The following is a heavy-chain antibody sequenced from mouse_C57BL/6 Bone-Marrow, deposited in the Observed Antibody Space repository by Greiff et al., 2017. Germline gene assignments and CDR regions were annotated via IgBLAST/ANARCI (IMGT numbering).Heavy chain of an antibody. CDR2: IDPENGDT. CDR1: GFNIKDDY. Sequence: VQLQQSGAELVRPGASVKMSCTASGFNIKDDYMHWVKQRPEQGLEWIGWIDPENGDTEYASKFQGKATITADTSSNTAYLQLSSLTSEDTAVYYGTTWCHYYCSSSFVWGTGTTVTVSS. D-gene: IGHD1-1*01. CDR3: TTWCHYYCSSSFV. V-gene: IGHV14-4*01. J-gene: IGHJ1*03.